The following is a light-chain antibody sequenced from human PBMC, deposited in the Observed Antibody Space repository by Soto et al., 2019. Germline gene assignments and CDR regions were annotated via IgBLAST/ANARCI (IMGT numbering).Light chain of an antibody. CDR2: DVS. CDR3: CSYAGSSTLV. CDR1: NSDVGTYNY. J-gene: IGLJ3*02. V-gene: IGLV2-11*01. Sequence: QSALTQPRSVSGSPGQSVTISCTGTNSDVGTYNYVSWYQQHPGKAPKLIIYDVSKRPSGVPDRFSGSKSGNTASLTISGLQAEDEADYYCCSYAGSSTLVFGGGTQLTVL.